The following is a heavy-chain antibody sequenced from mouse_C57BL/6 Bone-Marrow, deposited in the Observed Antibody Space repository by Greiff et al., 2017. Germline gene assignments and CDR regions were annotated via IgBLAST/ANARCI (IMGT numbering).Heavy chain of an antibody. CDR2: IRNKANNPAT. CDR3: TFYYFRYFDV. D-gene: IGHD1-1*01. V-gene: IGHV6-6*01. CDR1: GFTFSDAW. J-gene: IGHJ1*03. Sequence: DVQLVESGGGLVQPGGSMKLSCAASGFTFSDAWMDWVRQSPEKGLEWVAEIRNKANNPATYYAESVKGRFTISRDDSKSRVYLQMNSLRAEDTGIYYCTFYYFRYFDVWGTGTTVTVSS.